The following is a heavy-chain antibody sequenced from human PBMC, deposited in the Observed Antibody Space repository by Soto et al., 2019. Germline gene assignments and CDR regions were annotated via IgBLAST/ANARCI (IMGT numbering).Heavy chain of an antibody. V-gene: IGHV3-23*01. J-gene: IGHJ4*02. Sequence: HPGGSLRLSCAASGFTFTNYAMSWVRQAPGKGLEWVSGISGSGSSTYYADSVKGRFTISRDNSKNTLYLQMNSLRVEDTALYYCAKTYSSGWFQDHWGQGTLVTVSS. CDR1: GFTFTNYA. CDR3: AKTYSSGWFQDH. D-gene: IGHD6-19*01. CDR2: ISGSGSST.